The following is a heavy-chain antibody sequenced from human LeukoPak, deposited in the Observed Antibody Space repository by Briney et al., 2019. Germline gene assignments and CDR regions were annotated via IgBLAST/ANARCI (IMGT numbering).Heavy chain of an antibody. V-gene: IGHV3-21*01. CDR1: GFTFSSYS. D-gene: IGHD1-7*01. CDR3: ARVWNSKRYYNYYMDV. CDR2: ISSSSTYI. Sequence: GSLRLSCAASGFTFSSYSMNWVRQAPGKGLEWVSSISSSSTYIYYADSVKGRFTISRDNAKNSLYLQINNLRAEDTAVYYCARVWNSKRYYNYYMDVWGKGTTVTVSS. J-gene: IGHJ6*03.